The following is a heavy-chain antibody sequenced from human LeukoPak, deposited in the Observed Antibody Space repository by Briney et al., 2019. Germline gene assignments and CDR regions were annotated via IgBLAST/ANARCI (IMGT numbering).Heavy chain of an antibody. Sequence: PSETLSLTCTGSGGSISSSSYYWGWIRQPPGKGLEWIGSIYYSGSTYYNPSLKSRVTISVDTSKNQFSLKLSSVTAADTAVYYCARVGYCSSTSCYPYYYYGMDVWGQGTTVTVSS. CDR1: GGSISSSSYY. CDR2: IYYSGST. D-gene: IGHD2-2*01. V-gene: IGHV4-39*01. J-gene: IGHJ6*02. CDR3: ARVGYCSSTSCYPYYYYGMDV.